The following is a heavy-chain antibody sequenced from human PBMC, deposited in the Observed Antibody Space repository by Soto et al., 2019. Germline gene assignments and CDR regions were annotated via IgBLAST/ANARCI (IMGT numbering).Heavy chain of an antibody. J-gene: IGHJ5*02. CDR1: VFTFSSYG. CDR2: ISYDGSNK. Sequence: GWSLRLSCAASVFTFSSYGMHWVRQAPGKGLEWVAVISYDGSNKYYADSVKGRFTISRDNSKNTLYLQMNSLRAEDTAVYYCAKGYCSGGSCYFPWFDPWGQGTLVTVSS. CDR3: AKGYCSGGSCYFPWFDP. V-gene: IGHV3-30*18. D-gene: IGHD2-15*01.